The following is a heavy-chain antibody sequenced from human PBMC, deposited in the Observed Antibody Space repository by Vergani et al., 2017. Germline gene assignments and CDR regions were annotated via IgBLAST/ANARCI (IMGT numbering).Heavy chain of an antibody. D-gene: IGHD2-8*01. J-gene: IGHJ6*03. CDR1: GGTFSSYA. Sequence: QVQLVQSGAEVKKPGSSVKVSCKASGGTFSSYAISWVRQAPGQGLEWMGGISPLFGTANYAQKFQVRGTITADEATRTAYMELSSLRSEYTAVYYCARDQLGCTMGVCYSSYYYYMDFWGKGTTVTVSS. CDR2: ISPLFGTA. V-gene: IGHV1-69*01. CDR3: ARDQLGCTMGVCYSSYYYYMDF.